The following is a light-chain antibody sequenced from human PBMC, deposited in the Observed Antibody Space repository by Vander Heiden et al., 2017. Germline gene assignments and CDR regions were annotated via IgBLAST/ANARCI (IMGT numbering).Light chain of an antibody. CDR3: QQYYNIPRT. CDR2: WAS. CDR1: QSVLSSSNNKKY. Sequence: DIVMTKSTDTLAVSLGERATINCKSSQSVLSSSNNKKYLTWFQQKPGQPPKLLIYWASTRESGVPDRFSGSGSGTDFTLTISSLQAEDVAVYYCQQYYNIPRTFGQGTKVEIK. V-gene: IGKV4-1*01. J-gene: IGKJ1*01.